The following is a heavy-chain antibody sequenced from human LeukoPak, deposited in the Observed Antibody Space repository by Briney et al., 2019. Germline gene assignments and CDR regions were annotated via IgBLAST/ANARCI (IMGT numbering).Heavy chain of an antibody. Sequence: GGSLRLSCAASGFTFSTSAMNWVRQVPGKGLEWVSSINSYSSHIYYAASVRGRFTVSRDNARNSVYLQMNSLTAEDTAVYYCARDPERYLRTGKFDYWGQGTLVTVSS. V-gene: IGHV3-21*01. CDR1: GFTFSTSA. CDR2: INSYSSHI. J-gene: IGHJ4*02. D-gene: IGHD5/OR15-5a*01. CDR3: ARDPERYLRTGKFDY.